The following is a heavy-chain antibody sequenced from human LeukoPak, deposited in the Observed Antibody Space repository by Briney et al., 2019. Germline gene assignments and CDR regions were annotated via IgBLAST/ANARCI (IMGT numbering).Heavy chain of an antibody. J-gene: IGHJ4*02. CDR3: ASNYYGSGSLDY. V-gene: IGHV4-59*08. Sequence: PSETLSLTCTVSGGSISSYYWSWTRQPPGKGLEWIGYIYYSGSTNYNPSLKSRVTISVDTSKNQFSLKVSSVTAADTAVYYCASNYYGSGSLDYWGQRNFVTVSS. D-gene: IGHD3-10*01. CDR2: IYYSGST. CDR1: GGSISSYY.